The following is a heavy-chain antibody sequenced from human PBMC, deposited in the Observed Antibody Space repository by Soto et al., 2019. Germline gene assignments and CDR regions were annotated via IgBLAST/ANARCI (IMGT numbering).Heavy chain of an antibody. V-gene: IGHV4-31*03. CDR2: IYYSGST. Sequence: QVQLQESGPGLVKPSQTLSLTCTVSGGSISSGGYYWSWIRQHPGKGLEWIGYIYYSGSTYYNPSLKSRVTISVDTSKNQFSRKLSSVTAADTAVYYCALVVPAAILGGINWFDPWGQGTLVTVSS. CDR1: GGSISSGGYY. CDR3: ALVVPAAILGGINWFDP. D-gene: IGHD2-2*01. J-gene: IGHJ5*02.